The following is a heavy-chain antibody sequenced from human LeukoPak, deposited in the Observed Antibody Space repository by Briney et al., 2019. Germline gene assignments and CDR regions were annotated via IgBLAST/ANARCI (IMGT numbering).Heavy chain of an antibody. J-gene: IGHJ5*02. D-gene: IGHD3-10*01. CDR1: GYTFSTNG. CDR2: ISAYNGNT. V-gene: IGHV1-18*01. CDR3: ARDRGRAPFDP. Sequence: ASVKVSCKASGYTFSTNGISWVRQAPGQGLEWMGWISAYNGNTNYAQKLQGRVTVTTDTSTSTAYMELRSLRSDDTAVYYCARDRGRAPFDPWGQGTLVTVSS.